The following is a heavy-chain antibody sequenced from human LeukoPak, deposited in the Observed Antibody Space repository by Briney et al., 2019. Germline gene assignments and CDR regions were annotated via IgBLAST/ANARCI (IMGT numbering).Heavy chain of an antibody. CDR3: ARRVAMTTVTSWFDP. V-gene: IGHV4-59*01. Sequence: PSETLSLTCTVSGGSISSYYWSWIRQPPGKGLEWIGYIYYSGSTNYNPSLKSRVTISVDTSKNQFSLKLSTVTAADTGVYYCARRVAMTTVTSWFDPWGQGTLVTVSS. J-gene: IGHJ5*02. CDR2: IYYSGST. D-gene: IGHD4-17*01. CDR1: GGSISSYY.